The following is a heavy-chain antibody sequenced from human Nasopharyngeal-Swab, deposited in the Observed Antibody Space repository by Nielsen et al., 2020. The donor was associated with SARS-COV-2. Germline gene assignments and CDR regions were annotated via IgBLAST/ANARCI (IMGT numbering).Heavy chain of an antibody. CDR2: IYPGDSDT. V-gene: IGHV5-51*01. J-gene: IGHJ4*02. D-gene: IGHD2-2*01. Sequence: VRQMPGKGLEWMGIIYPGDSDTRYSPSFQGQVTISADKSISTAYLQWSSLNASDTAMYYCARRGRYCSSTSCYAEHFDYWGQGTLVTVSS. CDR3: ARRGRYCSSTSCYAEHFDY.